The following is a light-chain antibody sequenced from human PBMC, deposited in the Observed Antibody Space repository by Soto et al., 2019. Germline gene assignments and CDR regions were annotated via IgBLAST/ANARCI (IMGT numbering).Light chain of an antibody. J-gene: IGKJ1*01. CDR2: KIS. CDR1: QSLVHSDGNTY. V-gene: IGKV2-24*01. Sequence: DIVMTQTPLSSPVTLGQPASISCRSSQSLVHSDGNTYLSWLQQRPGQPPRLLIYKISNRISVVPDRFSGSGAGSDFTLKISRVAAEDVGVYYCMQATQFPPWTFGQGTKVEI. CDR3: MQATQFPPWT.